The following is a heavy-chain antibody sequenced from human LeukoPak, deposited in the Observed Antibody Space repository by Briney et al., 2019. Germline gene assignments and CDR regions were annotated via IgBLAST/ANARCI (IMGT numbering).Heavy chain of an antibody. CDR1: GASISSYY. Sequence: SETLSLTCTVSGASISSYYWSWVRQPAGEGLEWIGRIYTSGSTNYKPYLKSRVTMSVDTSKNQFSLKLTSVTAADTAVYYCARDGVENSSFYPLDSWGPGTLVTVSS. J-gene: IGHJ4*02. D-gene: IGHD6-13*01. CDR3: ARDGVENSSFYPLDS. CDR2: IYTSGST. V-gene: IGHV4-4*07.